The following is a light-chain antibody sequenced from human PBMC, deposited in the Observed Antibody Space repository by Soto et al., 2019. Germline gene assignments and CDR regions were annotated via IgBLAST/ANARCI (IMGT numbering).Light chain of an antibody. CDR3: QHYGNSPPYT. CDR2: GAY. V-gene: IGKV3-20*01. J-gene: IGKJ2*01. Sequence: EIVLTQSPGTVSLSPGERTTLSCRASQSVSSSNLLWYQQKRGQAPRLLIYGAYKRATGIPDRFSGSGSGTDFTLTISRLEPEDFALYYCQHYGNSPPYTFGKGTKVEIK. CDR1: QSVSSSN.